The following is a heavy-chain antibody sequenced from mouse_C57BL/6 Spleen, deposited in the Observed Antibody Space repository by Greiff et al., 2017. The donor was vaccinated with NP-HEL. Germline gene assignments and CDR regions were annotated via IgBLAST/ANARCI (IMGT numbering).Heavy chain of an antibody. D-gene: IGHD2-4*01. J-gene: IGHJ2*01. CDR3: ARWDDYDYYFDY. CDR2: IYPGDGDT. CDR1: GYAFSSYW. V-gene: IGHV1-80*01. Sequence: QVQLQQSGAELVKPGASVKISCKASGYAFSSYWMNWVKQRPGKGLEWIGQIYPGDGDTNYNGKFKGKATLTADKSSSTAYMQLSSLTSEDSAVYFCARWDDYDYYFDYWGQGTTLTVSS.